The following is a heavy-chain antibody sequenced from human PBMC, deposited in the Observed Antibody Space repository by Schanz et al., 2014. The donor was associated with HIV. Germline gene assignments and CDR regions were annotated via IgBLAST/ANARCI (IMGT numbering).Heavy chain of an antibody. J-gene: IGHJ4*02. CDR1: GYTFTGYY. CDR3: ARDQNVISMVRGVMGGVDY. CDR2: INPSSGGT. V-gene: IGHV1-2*02. Sequence: QLQLAQSGAEVKKPGASVTVSCKASGYTFTGYYMHWVRQAPGQGLEWMGWINPSSGGTNYAQKFQGRVTMTRDTSISTAYMELRRLRSDDTAVYYCARDQNVISMVRGVMGGVDYWGQGTLVTVSS. D-gene: IGHD3-10*01.